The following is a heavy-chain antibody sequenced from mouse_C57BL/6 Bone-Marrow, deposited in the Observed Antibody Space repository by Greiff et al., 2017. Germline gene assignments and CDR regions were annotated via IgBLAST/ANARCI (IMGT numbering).Heavy chain of an antibody. J-gene: IGHJ2*01. CDR3: ARRYYGSPHFDYWGEGSTLPHFDY. CDR2: IDPSDSYT. Sequence: QVQLKQPGAELVRPGTSVKLSCKASGYTFTSYWMHWVKQRPGQGLEWIGVIDPSDSYTNYNQKFKDKATLTADKSSSTAYMQLSSLTYEDSAVYYCARRYYGSPHFDYWGEGSTLPHFDYWGQGTTLTVSS. CDR1: GYTFTSYW. V-gene: IGHV1-59*01. D-gene: IGHD1-1*01.